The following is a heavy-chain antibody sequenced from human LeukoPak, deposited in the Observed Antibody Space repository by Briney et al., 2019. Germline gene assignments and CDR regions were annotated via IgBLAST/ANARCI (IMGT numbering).Heavy chain of an antibody. CDR2: IYYSGST. Sequence: SGTLSLTCTVSGGSISSSSYYWGWIRQPPGKGLEWIGSIYYSGSTYYNPSLKSRVTISVDKSKNQFSLKLSSVTAADTAVYYCARLSGYDYVWGSYRVYYFDYWGQGTLVTVSS. J-gene: IGHJ4*02. CDR1: GGSISSSSYY. D-gene: IGHD3-16*02. V-gene: IGHV4-39*07. CDR3: ARLSGYDYVWGSYRVYYFDY.